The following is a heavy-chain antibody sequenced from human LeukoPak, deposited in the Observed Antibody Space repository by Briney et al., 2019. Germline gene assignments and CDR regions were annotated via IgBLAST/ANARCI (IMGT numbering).Heavy chain of an antibody. CDR3: ASSGYSYGYYYYGMDV. D-gene: IGHD5-18*01. J-gene: IGHJ6*02. CDR1: GYTFTSYD. CDR2: MNPNSGNT. V-gene: IGHV1-8*01. Sequence: GASVKVSCKAFGYTFTSYDINWVRQATGQGLEWMGWMNPNSGNTGYAQKFQGRVTMTRNTSISTAYMELSSLRSEDTTVYYCASSGYSYGYYYYGMDVWGQGTTVTVSS.